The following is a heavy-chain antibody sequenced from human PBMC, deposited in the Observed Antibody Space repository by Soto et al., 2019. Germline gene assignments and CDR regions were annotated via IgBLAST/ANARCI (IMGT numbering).Heavy chain of an antibody. D-gene: IGHD6-13*01. CDR1: GGTFSSYA. J-gene: IGHJ5*02. Sequence: SVKVSCKASGGTFSSYAISWVRQAPGQGLEWMVGITPIFGTANYAQKFQGRVAITADDSTSTAYMELSSLRSEDTAVSSCARFVAAAGTSDQWFDPWGQGTLVTVSS. CDR2: ITPIFGTA. V-gene: IGHV1-69*13. CDR3: ARFVAAAGTSDQWFDP.